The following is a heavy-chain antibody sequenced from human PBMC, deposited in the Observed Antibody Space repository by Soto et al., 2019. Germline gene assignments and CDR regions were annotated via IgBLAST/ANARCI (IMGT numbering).Heavy chain of an antibody. CDR3: ARAKALYDSSGYYDAFDI. V-gene: IGHV1-46*01. CDR2: INPSGGGT. Sequence: QVQLVQSGAEVKKPGASVKVSCKASGYTFTSYYMHWVRQAPGQGLEWMGIINPSGGGTSYAQKFQGRVTMTRDTSTSTVYMELSSLRSEDTAVYYCARAKALYDSSGYYDAFDIWGQGTMVTVSS. J-gene: IGHJ3*02. D-gene: IGHD3-22*01. CDR1: GYTFTSYY.